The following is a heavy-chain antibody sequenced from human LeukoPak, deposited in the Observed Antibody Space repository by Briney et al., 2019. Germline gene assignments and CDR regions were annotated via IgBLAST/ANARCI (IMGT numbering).Heavy chain of an antibody. D-gene: IGHD3-3*01. Sequence: ASVKVSCKASGYTFTSYGISWVRQAPGQGLEWMGWISAYSGNTKYAQKLQGRVTMTTDTSTSTAYMELRSLRSDDTAVYYCARDPIPYDFWSGYYYYWGQGTLVTVSS. CDR2: ISAYSGNT. CDR1: GYTFTSYG. V-gene: IGHV1-18*01. CDR3: ARDPIPYDFWSGYYYY. J-gene: IGHJ4*02.